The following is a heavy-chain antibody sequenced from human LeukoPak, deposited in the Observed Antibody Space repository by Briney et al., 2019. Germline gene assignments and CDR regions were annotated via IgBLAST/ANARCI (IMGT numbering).Heavy chain of an antibody. CDR3: ARDQYYDSSFDY. CDR1: GFTFSSSW. D-gene: IGHD3-22*01. J-gene: IGHJ4*02. CDR2: INKDGSVT. V-gene: IGHV3-74*01. Sequence: GGSLRLSCAASGFTFSSSWIHWVRQAPGKGLVWVSRINKDGSVTDYAESVKGRFSISRDNAKNTLYLQMNSLRDEDTAVYYCARDQYYDSSFDYWGQGTLVTVSS.